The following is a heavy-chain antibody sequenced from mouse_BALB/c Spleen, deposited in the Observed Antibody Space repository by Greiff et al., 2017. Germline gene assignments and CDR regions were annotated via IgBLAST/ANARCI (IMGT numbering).Heavy chain of an antibody. J-gene: IGHJ3*01. V-gene: IGHV5-12-2*01. CDR2: ISNGGGST. D-gene: IGHD2-4*01. CDR3: ARDDYEVAY. CDR1: GFTFSSYT. Sequence: EVKLMESGGGLVQPGGSLKLSCAASGFTFSSYTMSWVRQTPEKRLEWVAYISNGGGSTYYPDTVKGRFTISRDNAKNTLYLQMSSLKSEDTAMYYCARDDYEVAYWGQGTLVTVSA.